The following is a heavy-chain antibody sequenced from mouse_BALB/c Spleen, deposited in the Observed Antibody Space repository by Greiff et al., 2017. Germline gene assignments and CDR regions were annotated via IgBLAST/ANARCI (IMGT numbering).Heavy chain of an antibody. V-gene: IGHV1S81*02. CDR1: GYTFTSYW. Sequence: VQLQQPGAELVKPGASVKLSCKASGYTFTSYWMHWVKQRPGQGLEWIGEINPSNGRTNYNEKFKSKATLTVDKSSSTAYMQLSSLTSEDSAVYYCARETRRDYFDYWGQGTTLTVSS. CDR2: INPSNGRT. CDR3: ARETRRDYFDY. D-gene: IGHD2-13*01. J-gene: IGHJ2*01.